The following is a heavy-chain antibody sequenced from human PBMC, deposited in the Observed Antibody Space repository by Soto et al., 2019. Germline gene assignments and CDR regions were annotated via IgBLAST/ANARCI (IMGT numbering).Heavy chain of an antibody. V-gene: IGHV1-8*01. D-gene: IGHD3-9*01. CDR3: ASGGNYYDILTESYYYSYTAV. Sequence: ASVKVSCKASGYTFTSYDINWVRQATGQGLEWMGWMNPNSGNTGYAQKFQGRVTMTRNTSISTAYMELSSLRSEDTAVYYCASGGNYYDILTESYYYSYTAVWGKGTTVTVSS. J-gene: IGHJ6*03. CDR2: MNPNSGNT. CDR1: GYTFTSYD.